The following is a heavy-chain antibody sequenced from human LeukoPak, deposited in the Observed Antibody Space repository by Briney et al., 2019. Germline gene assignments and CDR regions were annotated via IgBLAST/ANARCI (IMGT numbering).Heavy chain of an antibody. CDR2: IRYDGKNK. V-gene: IGHV3-30*02. Sequence: GGSLRLSCAASGLTFSSYGMHWVRQAPGKGLEWVAFIRYDGKNKYYADSVKGRFTISRDNSKNTLYLQMNSLRPEDTAVYYCAKGGKYDILTGYPRSRLLGDYWGQGTLVTVSS. D-gene: IGHD3-9*01. J-gene: IGHJ4*02. CDR1: GLTFSSYG. CDR3: AKGGKYDILTGYPRSRLLGDY.